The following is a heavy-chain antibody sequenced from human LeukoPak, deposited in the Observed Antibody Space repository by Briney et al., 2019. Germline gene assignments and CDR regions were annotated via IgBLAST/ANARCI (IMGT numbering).Heavy chain of an antibody. D-gene: IGHD3-16*01. CDR2: IIPIFGTA. V-gene: IGHV1-69*05. CDR1: GGTFSSYA. J-gene: IGHJ5*02. Sequence: SVKVSCKASGGTFSSYAISWVRQAPGQGLEWMGGIIPIFGTANYAQKFQGRVTITTDESTSTAYMELSSLRSEDTAVYYCAREGLAGYAWIDPWGQGTLVTVSS. CDR3: AREGLAGYAWIDP.